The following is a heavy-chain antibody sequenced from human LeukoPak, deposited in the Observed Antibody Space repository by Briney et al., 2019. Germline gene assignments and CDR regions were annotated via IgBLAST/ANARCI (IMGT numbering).Heavy chain of an antibody. D-gene: IGHD3-22*01. J-gene: IGHJ6*03. CDR3: ASLNYYDSSGRDYYYYYMDV. Sequence: SVRVSCKASGGTFSSYAISSVRQAPGQRLEWMGGIIPIVGTANYAQKFQGRVTITTDESTSTAYMELSSLRSEDTAVYYCASLNYYDSSGRDYYYYYMDVWGKGTTVTVSS. CDR2: IIPIVGTA. CDR1: GGTFSSYA. V-gene: IGHV1-69*05.